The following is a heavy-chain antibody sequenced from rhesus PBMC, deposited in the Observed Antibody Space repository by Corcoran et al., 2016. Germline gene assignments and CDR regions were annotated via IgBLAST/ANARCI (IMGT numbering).Heavy chain of an antibody. CDR3: GSGSWNGVLDS. D-gene: IGHD6-25*01. Sequence: QVQLQESGPGVVKPSETLSLTCAVSGGSISGGYDWSWIRQPPGKGLEWVGYIYGSSWITNYNPSLKNRDTISKDASKNAFSLKLSSVTAADTAVYYCGSGSWNGVLDSWGQGVVVTVSS. V-gene: IGHV4-76*01. J-gene: IGHJ6*01. CDR2: IYGSSWIT. CDR1: GGSISGGYD.